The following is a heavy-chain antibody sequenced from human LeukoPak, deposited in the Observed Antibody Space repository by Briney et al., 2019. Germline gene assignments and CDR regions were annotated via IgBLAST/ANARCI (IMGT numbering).Heavy chain of an antibody. D-gene: IGHD3-10*01. J-gene: IGHJ4*02. Sequence: ASVKVSCKASGYTFTSYDINWVRQATGQGLEWMGWMNPNSGNTGYAQKFQGRVTMTRNTSISTAYMELSSLRSEDTAVYYCARGLETYYYGSGSPVKNDYWGQGTLVTVSS. CDR1: GYTFTSYD. V-gene: IGHV1-8*01. CDR3: ARGLETYYYGSGSPVKNDY. CDR2: MNPNSGNT.